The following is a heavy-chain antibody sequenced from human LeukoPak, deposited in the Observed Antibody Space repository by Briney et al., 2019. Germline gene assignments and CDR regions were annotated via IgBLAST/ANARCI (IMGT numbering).Heavy chain of an antibody. CDR2: ISYDGSNK. J-gene: IGHJ5*02. Sequence: GGSLRLSCAASGFTFSSYGMHWVRQAPGKGLEWVAVISYDGSNKYYADSVKGRFTIPRDNSKNTLYLQMNSLRAEDTAVYYCAKAGIAAAGFDPWGQGTLVTVSS. D-gene: IGHD6-13*01. CDR3: AKAGIAAAGFDP. CDR1: GFTFSSYG. V-gene: IGHV3-30*18.